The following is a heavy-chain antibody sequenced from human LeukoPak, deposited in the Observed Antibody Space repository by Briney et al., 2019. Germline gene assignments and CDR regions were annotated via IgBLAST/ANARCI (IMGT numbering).Heavy chain of an antibody. V-gene: IGHV3-23*01. CDR3: AKDWSGRGWLQFTGDY. CDR2: ISGSGGST. Sequence: PGGSLRLSCAASGFTFSSYAMSWVRQAPGKGLEWVSAISGSGGSTYYADSVKGRFTISRDNSKNTLYLQMNSLRAEDTAVYYCAKDWSGRGWLQFTGDYWGQGTLVTVSS. D-gene: IGHD5-24*01. CDR1: GFTFSSYA. J-gene: IGHJ4*02.